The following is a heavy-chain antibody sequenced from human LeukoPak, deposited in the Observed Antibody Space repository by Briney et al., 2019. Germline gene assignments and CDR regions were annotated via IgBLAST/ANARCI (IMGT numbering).Heavy chain of an antibody. V-gene: IGHV3-23*01. Sequence: PGGSLRLSCAVSGITLSNYGMSWVRQAPGRGLEWVAGISDGGGSRNYADSVKGRFTISRDNPKNTLYLQMNSLRAEDTAVYFCAKRGVVIRAVIIVGFHKEAYYFDYWDQGALVTVSS. CDR1: GITLSNYG. J-gene: IGHJ4*02. D-gene: IGHD3-10*01. CDR3: AKRGVVIRAVIIVGFHKEAYYFDY. CDR2: ISDGGGSR.